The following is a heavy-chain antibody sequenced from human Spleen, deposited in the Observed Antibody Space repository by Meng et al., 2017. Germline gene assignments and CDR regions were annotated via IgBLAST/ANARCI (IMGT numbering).Heavy chain of an antibody. CDR1: GGIFSKYV. Sequence: SVKVSCKAPGGIFSKYVIGWVRQAPGQGLEWMGGINAVFGTTNYAQKFQGRVTMTTDTSTSTAYMELRSLKSDDTAVYYCARGPMVRGVIPSHMEDYWGQGTLVTVSS. V-gene: IGHV1-69*05. J-gene: IGHJ4*02. CDR2: INAVFGTT. CDR3: ARGPMVRGVIPSHMEDY. D-gene: IGHD3-10*01.